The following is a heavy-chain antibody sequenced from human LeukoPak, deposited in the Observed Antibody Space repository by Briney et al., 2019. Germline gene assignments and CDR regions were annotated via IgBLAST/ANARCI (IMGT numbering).Heavy chain of an antibody. D-gene: IGHD3-10*01. V-gene: IGHV4-39*01. CDR2: IFYTGST. CDR3: ARHRSYYGSGSYYIDY. Sequence: SETLSLTCTVSGGSISSSSYYWGWIRQPPEKGLQWIGSIFYTGSTYYNPSLKSRVTISVDTSKNQFSLKLSSVTAADTAVYYCARHRSYYGSGSYYIDYWGQGTLVTVSS. J-gene: IGHJ4*02. CDR1: GGSISSSSYY.